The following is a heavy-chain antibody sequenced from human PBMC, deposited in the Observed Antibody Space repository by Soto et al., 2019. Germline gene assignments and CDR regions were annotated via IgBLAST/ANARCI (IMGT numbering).Heavy chain of an antibody. V-gene: IGHV4-4*02. Sequence: SETLSLTCAVSGGSISSGTWWSWVRQPPGRGLEWIGEIYHSGSPNYNPSLKSRVTMSVDKSKNLFSLRLSSVTAADSALYYCAISVPAAPNWFDHWGQGTLFPVSS. CDR1: GGSISSGTW. CDR2: IYHSGSP. D-gene: IGHD2-2*01. CDR3: AISVPAAPNWFDH. J-gene: IGHJ5*02.